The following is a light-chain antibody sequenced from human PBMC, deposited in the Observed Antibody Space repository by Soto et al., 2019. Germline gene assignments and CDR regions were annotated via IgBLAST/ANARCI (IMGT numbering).Light chain of an antibody. CDR1: SGSIASNY. CDR3: QSYDDSNQV. CDR2: EDN. V-gene: IGLV6-57*04. Sequence: NFMLTQPHSVSESPGKTVTISCTRSSGSIASNYVQWYQQRPGSAPTTVIYEDNQRPSGVPDRLSGSIDSSSNSASLTISGLQTEDEADYYCQSYDDSNQVFGGGTKVTVL. J-gene: IGLJ2*01.